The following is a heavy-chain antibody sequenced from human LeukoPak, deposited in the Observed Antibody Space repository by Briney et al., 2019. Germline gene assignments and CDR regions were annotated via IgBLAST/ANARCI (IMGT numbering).Heavy chain of an antibody. V-gene: IGHV3-11*01. Sequence: PGGSLRLSCAASGFTFSDYYMSWIRQAPGKGLEWVSYISSSGSTIYYADSVKGRFTISRDNAKNSLYLQMNSLRAEDTAVYYCARDLSAMVFSFDYWGQGTLVTASS. D-gene: IGHD5-18*01. CDR2: ISSSGSTI. CDR3: ARDLSAMVFSFDY. J-gene: IGHJ4*02. CDR1: GFTFSDYY.